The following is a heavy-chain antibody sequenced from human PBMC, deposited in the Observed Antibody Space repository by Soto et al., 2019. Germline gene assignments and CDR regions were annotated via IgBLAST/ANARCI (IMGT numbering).Heavy chain of an antibody. V-gene: IGHV3-33*01. D-gene: IGHD4-17*01. J-gene: IGHJ6*02. CDR3: ARDRLVPYGYGMDV. Sequence: QMQLVESGGGVVQPGRSLRLSCAASGFTFRSYGIHWVRQAPGKGLEWVALIWFDGSKKYYVDSVKGRFAVSRDNSKNPLYLQMSSLRVEDTAVYYCARDRLVPYGYGMDVWGQGTTVTVSS. CDR2: IWFDGSKK. CDR1: GFTFRSYG.